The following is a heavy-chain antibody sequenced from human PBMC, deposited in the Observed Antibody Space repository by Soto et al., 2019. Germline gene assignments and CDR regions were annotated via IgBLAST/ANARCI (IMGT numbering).Heavy chain of an antibody. D-gene: IGHD6-13*01. V-gene: IGHV3-11*01. Sequence: PGGSLRLSCAASGFTFSDYYMSWIRQAPGKGLEWVSYISKSSTIIYYADSVKGRFTISRDNAKNSLYLQMNSLRAEDTAMYYCARDTDPRRIAGYFDSWGQGTLVTVSS. CDR2: ISKSSTII. CDR3: ARDTDPRRIAGYFDS. J-gene: IGHJ4*02. CDR1: GFTFSDYY.